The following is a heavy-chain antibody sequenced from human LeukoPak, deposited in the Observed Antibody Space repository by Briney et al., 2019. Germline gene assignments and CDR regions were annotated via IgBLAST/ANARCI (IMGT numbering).Heavy chain of an antibody. CDR2: INPSGGST. CDR1: GYTFTSYY. CDR3: ARAERRLLLGY. J-gene: IGHJ4*02. V-gene: IGHV1-46*01. D-gene: IGHD2-2*01. Sequence: GASVKVSCKASGYTFTSYYMHWVREAPGQGLEWMGIINPSGGSTSYAQKFKGRVTMTRDTSTSTVYMELSSLRSEDAAVYYCARAERRLLLGYWGQGTLATVSS.